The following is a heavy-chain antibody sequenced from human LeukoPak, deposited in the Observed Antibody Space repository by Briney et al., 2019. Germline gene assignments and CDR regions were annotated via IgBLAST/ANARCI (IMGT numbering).Heavy chain of an antibody. J-gene: IGHJ3*02. CDR2: IKEDGSEK. Sequence: GGSLRLSCAASGFTFSSYSMNWVRQAPGKGLEWVANIKEDGSEKNYVDSAKGRFTISRDNAKNSLYLQMNNLRAEDTAVYYCASKGGSFTISGVLYNDAFAIWGQGTMVTVSA. CDR1: GFTFSSYS. CDR3: ASKGGSFTISGVLYNDAFAI. V-gene: IGHV3-7*01. D-gene: IGHD3-3*01.